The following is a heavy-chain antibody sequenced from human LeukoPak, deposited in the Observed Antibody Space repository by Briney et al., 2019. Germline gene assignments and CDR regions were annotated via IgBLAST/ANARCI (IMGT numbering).Heavy chain of an antibody. CDR3: ARSTRRLGYCSSTSCYGGDF. J-gene: IGHJ4*02. Sequence: GASVKVSCKASGYTFTGYYMHWVRQAPGQGLEWMGWISPNSGGTNYAQKFQGRVTMTRDTSISTAYVELSRLRSDDTAVYYCARSTRRLGYCSSTSCYGGDFWGQGTLVTVSS. D-gene: IGHD2-2*01. V-gene: IGHV1-2*02. CDR2: ISPNSGGT. CDR1: GYTFTGYY.